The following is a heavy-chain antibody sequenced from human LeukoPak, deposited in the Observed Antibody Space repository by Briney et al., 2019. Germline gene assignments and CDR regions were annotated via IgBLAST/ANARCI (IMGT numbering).Heavy chain of an antibody. V-gene: IGHV3-30*03. CDR1: GFTFSSYG. CDR3: ASSGSYRFDY. Sequence: GRSLRLSCAASGFTFSSYGMHWVRQAPGKGLEWVAVISYDGSNKYYADSVKGRFTISRDNSKNTLYLQMNSLRDEDTAVYYCASSGSYRFDYWGQGTLVTVSS. CDR2: ISYDGSNK. J-gene: IGHJ4*02. D-gene: IGHD1-26*01.